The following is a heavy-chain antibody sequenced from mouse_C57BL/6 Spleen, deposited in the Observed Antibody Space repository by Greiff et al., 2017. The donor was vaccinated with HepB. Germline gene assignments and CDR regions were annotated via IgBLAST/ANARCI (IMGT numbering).Heavy chain of an antibody. CDR1: GYTFTDYY. J-gene: IGHJ2*01. V-gene: IGHV1-26*01. CDR2: INPNNGGT. CDR3: ARWHYGYFDY. D-gene: IGHD1-1*01. Sequence: EVQLQQSGPELVKPGASVKISCKASGYTFTDYYMNWVKQSHGKSLEWIGDINPNNGGTSYNQKFKGKATLTVDKSSSTAYMELRSLTSEDSAVYYCARWHYGYFDYWGQGTTLTVSS.